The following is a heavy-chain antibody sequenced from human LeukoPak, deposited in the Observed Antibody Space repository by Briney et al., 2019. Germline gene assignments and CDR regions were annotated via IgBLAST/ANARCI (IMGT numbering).Heavy chain of an antibody. J-gene: IGHJ4*02. Sequence: GGSLRLSCAASGFTFDDYAMHWVRQAPGKGLEWVSGISWNSGSIGYADSVKGRFTISRDNAKNSLYLQMNSLRAEDTALYYCAKDLGLLSWGFDYWGQGTLVTVSS. CDR1: GFTFDDYA. CDR2: ISWNSGSI. D-gene: IGHD6-13*01. V-gene: IGHV3-9*01. CDR3: AKDLGLLSWGFDY.